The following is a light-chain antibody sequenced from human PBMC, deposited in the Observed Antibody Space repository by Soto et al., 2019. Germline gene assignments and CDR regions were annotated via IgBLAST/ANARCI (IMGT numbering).Light chain of an antibody. CDR2: KGT. Sequence: SVPAQPASVSGSPPQSITNNSTGTSRVVGAYNSFSWYQQHPHRAPQVIFCKGTQRPSGGANRCSGFTSGDSASLTISALQTDDVADYFCCSSAPESTYVCGTGTKVTVL. V-gene: IGLV2-23*01. CDR3: CSSAPESTYV. CDR1: SRVVGAYNS. J-gene: IGLJ1*01.